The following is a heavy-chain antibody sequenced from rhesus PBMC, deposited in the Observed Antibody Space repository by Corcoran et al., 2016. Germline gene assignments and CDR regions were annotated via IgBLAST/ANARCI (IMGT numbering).Heavy chain of an antibody. Sequence: QVQLQESGPGLVKPSETLSLTCAVSGGSISSNYWSWIRQPPGKGLEWIGYIYGSSGSTYYNPSLKSRVTISTDTFKDQFSLKLSSVTAADTAVYYCARSYSSWSGLYFEFWGQGALVTVSS. V-gene: IGHV4-160*01. J-gene: IGHJ1*01. CDR2: IYGSSGST. CDR1: GGSISSNY. D-gene: IGHD6-13*01. CDR3: ARSYSSWSGLYFEF.